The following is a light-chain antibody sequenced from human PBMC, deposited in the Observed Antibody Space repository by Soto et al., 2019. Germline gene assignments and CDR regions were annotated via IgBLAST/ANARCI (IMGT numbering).Light chain of an antibody. Sequence: QSVLTQPRSVSGSPGQSVTISCSGTSSDVGGYNYVSWYQQQPGKAPKLMIYDVTKRPSGVPDRFSGSKSGNTASLTISGLQAEDEADYYCCSYAGSVVFGGGTQLTVL. CDR2: DVT. CDR1: SSDVGGYNY. V-gene: IGLV2-11*01. J-gene: IGLJ2*01. CDR3: CSYAGSVV.